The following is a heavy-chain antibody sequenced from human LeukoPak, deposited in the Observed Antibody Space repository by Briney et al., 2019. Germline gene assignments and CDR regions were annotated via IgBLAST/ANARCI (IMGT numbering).Heavy chain of an antibody. J-gene: IGHJ4*02. CDR3: ARGLGFYCSSTSCYVGALDY. CDR2: IYTSGST. D-gene: IGHD2-2*01. Sequence: SETLSLTCTVSGGSISSGSYYWSWIRQPAGKGVKWIGRIYTSGSTNYNPSLKSRVTISVDTSKNQFSLKLGSVTAADTAVYYCARGLGFYCSSTSCYVGALDYWGQGTLVTVSS. CDR1: GGSISSGSYY. V-gene: IGHV4-61*02.